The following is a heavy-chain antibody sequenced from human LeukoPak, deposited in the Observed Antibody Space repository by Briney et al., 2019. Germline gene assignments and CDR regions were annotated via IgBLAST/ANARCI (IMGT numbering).Heavy chain of an antibody. J-gene: IGHJ6*03. Sequence: SETLSFTCTVSGGSISSSSYYWAWIRQAPGKGLEWVGSIHYSGSAYYNPSLQSRVTLSIDTSKNQFSLKLRFVTAAATAVYYCARVRWSGGRCPYYYYYYYMDVWGKGTTVTVSS. D-gene: IGHD2-15*01. CDR3: ARVRWSGGRCPYYYYYYYMDV. CDR1: GGSISSSSYY. CDR2: IHYSGSA. V-gene: IGHV4-39*07.